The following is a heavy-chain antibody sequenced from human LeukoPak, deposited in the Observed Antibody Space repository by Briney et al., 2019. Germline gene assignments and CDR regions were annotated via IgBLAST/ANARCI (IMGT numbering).Heavy chain of an antibody. D-gene: IGHD6-19*01. J-gene: IGHJ4*02. CDR2: ISGGGGST. V-gene: IGHV3-23*01. Sequence: GGSLRLSCAASGFTFSSYAMSWVRHAPGKGLEWVSAISGGGGSTYYADSVKGRFTISRDNSKNTLYLQMNSLRAEDTAVYYCAKDLLELPRLVAGTTGYFDYWGQGTLVTVSS. CDR1: GFTFSSYA. CDR3: AKDLLELPRLVAGTTGYFDY.